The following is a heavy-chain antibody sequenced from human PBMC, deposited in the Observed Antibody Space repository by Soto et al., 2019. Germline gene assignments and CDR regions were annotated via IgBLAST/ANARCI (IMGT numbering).Heavy chain of an antibody. V-gene: IGHV6-1*01. CDR2: TYYRSKWYN. D-gene: IGHD6-19*01. CDR1: GDSVSSNSAA. J-gene: IGHJ5*02. CDR3: ARGRGGPGYSSGAFDP. Sequence: KQSQTLSLTCAISGDSVSSNSAAWNWIRQSPSRGLEWLGRTYYRSKWYNDYAVSVKSRITINPDTSKNQFSLQLNSVTPEDTAVYYCARGRGGPGYSSGAFDPWGQGTLVTVSS.